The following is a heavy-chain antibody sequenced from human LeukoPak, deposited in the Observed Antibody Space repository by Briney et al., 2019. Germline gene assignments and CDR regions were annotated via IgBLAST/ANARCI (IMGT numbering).Heavy chain of an antibody. CDR2: ISGSGGST. V-gene: IGHV3-23*01. Sequence: PGGSLRLSCAASGFTFSSYAMSWVRQAPGKRLEWVSAISGSGGSTYYADSVKGRFTISRDNSKNTLYLQMNSLRAEDTAVYYCAKDEAGATSPYYFDYWGQGTLVTVSS. CDR3: AKDEAGATSPYYFDY. J-gene: IGHJ4*02. CDR1: GFTFSSYA. D-gene: IGHD1-26*01.